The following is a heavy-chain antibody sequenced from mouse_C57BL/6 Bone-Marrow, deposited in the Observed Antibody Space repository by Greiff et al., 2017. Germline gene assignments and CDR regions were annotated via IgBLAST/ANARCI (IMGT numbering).Heavy chain of an antibody. CDR1: GFTFSSYG. J-gene: IGHJ4*01. V-gene: IGHV5-6*01. CDR3: ARHFSITTVVAPYAMDY. D-gene: IGHD1-1*01. CDR2: ISSGGSYT. Sequence: EVQRVESGGDLVKPGGSLKLSCAASGFTFSSYGMSWVRQTPDKRLEWVATISSGGSYTYYPDSVKGRFTISRDNAKNTLYLQMSSLKSEDTAMYYCARHFSITTVVAPYAMDYWGQGTSVTVSS.